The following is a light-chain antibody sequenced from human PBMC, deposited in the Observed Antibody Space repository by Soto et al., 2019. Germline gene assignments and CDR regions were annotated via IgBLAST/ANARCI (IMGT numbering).Light chain of an antibody. J-gene: IGKJ1*01. CDR3: QQYNNWPPA. CDR2: GAS. V-gene: IGKV3-15*01. Sequence: EIVMTQSPATLSVSPGERATLSCRASQSVSGNLAWYQQKPGQAPRLLIYGASTRATGIPARFSGSGSGTEFTLSISSLQSEDFSVYYCQQYNNWPPAFGQGTKVEIK. CDR1: QSVSGN.